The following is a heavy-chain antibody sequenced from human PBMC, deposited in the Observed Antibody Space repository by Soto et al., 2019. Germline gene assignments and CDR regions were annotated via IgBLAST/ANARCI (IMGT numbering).Heavy chain of an antibody. CDR2: SSATGAGT. V-gene: IGHV3-23*01. CDR3: AKDRRAGGNYGFYSDF. J-gene: IGHJ4*02. D-gene: IGHD1-7*01. Sequence: QNXGSLRLSCAASGFTFSSYGMTWVRQAPGKGLEWVSFSSATGAGTYYADSVKGRFTISRDNSKNTLYLQMTSLRADDTAVYYCAKDRRAGGNYGFYSDFWGQGALVTVSS. CDR1: GFTFSSYG.